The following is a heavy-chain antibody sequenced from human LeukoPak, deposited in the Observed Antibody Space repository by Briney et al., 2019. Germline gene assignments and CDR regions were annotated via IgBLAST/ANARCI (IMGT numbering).Heavy chain of an antibody. CDR1: GLAFRSYW. D-gene: IGHD1-1*01. Sequence: GGSLRLSCTFSGLAFRSYWMNWVRQAPGKGLEWVSSISSSSSYIYYADSVKGRFTISRDNAKNSLYLQMNSLRAEDTAVYYCARDDSTGIYYYMDVWGKGTTVTVSS. J-gene: IGHJ6*03. CDR2: ISSSSSYI. CDR3: ARDDSTGIYYYMDV. V-gene: IGHV3-21*01.